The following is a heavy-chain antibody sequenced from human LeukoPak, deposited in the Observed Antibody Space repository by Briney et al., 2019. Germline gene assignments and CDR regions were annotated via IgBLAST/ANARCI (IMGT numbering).Heavy chain of an antibody. CDR3: ARDHSVLVAAIGSAPAFDV. V-gene: IGHV3-48*01. CDR1: GFTFSTYS. D-gene: IGHD2-21*02. Sequence: PGGSLRLSCAASGFTFSTYSLNWVRQARGKGLEWVLYVNRDGRSKSYADSLKGRFTISRDNARNALFLQINSLGVEDTAVYYCARDHSVLVAAIGSAPAFDVWGRGTMVIVSP. J-gene: IGHJ3*01. CDR2: VNRDGRSK.